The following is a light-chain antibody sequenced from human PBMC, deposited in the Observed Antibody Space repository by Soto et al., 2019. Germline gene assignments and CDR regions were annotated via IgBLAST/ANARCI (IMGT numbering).Light chain of an antibody. Sequence: QSALTQPPSASGSPGQSVTISCTGTSSDVGAYDYVSWYQQHPGKAPKLMIYEINKRPSGVPDRFSGSKSGNTAFLTVSGLQAEYEADYYCSSFAGSNNFPYVFGTGTKVTVL. J-gene: IGLJ1*01. V-gene: IGLV2-8*01. CDR3: SSFAGSNNFPYV. CDR2: EIN. CDR1: SSDVGAYDY.